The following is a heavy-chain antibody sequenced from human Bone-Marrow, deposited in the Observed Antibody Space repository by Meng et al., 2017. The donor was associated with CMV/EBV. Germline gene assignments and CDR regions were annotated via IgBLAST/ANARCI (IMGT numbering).Heavy chain of an antibody. Sequence: GGSLRLSCAASGFTFDDYGMSWVRQAPGKGLEWVSGINWNGGSTGYADSVKGRFTISRDNAKNSLYLQMNSLRAEDTALYYCARGEGTLAVAGITPRGPWGQGTMVTV. CDR1: GFTFDDYG. J-gene: IGHJ3*01. V-gene: IGHV3-20*04. D-gene: IGHD6-19*01. CDR3: ARGEGTLAVAGITPRGP. CDR2: INWNGGST.